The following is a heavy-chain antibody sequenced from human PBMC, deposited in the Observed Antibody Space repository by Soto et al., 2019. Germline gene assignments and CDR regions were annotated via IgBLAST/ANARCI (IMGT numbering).Heavy chain of an antibody. V-gene: IGHV4-30-2*01. J-gene: IGHJ6*02. CDR2: IYQSGST. Sequence: QLQLQESGSGLVKPSQTLSLTCAVSGVSISSDGYSWSWIRQPPGKGLGWIGFIYQSGSTYYNPSLESRGSMSVDGSKNQFSLKLTAVSAADTAVYYCARAYYDFWTSYRYGMDVWGQGTTVTVSS. CDR1: GVSISSDGYS. D-gene: IGHD3-3*01. CDR3: ARAYYDFWTSYRYGMDV.